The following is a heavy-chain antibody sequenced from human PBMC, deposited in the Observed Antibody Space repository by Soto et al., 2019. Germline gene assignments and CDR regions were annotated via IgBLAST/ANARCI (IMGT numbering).Heavy chain of an antibody. Sequence: ASVKVSCKASGGTFSSYAISWVRQAPGQGLEWMGAISPHNFNTNYAQKFRGRVTLTTEKSTNTAYMDLRSLTSDDTAVYYCATDEGGYDILNGSYKATHFAYWGQPVPVTVSS. V-gene: IGHV1-18*01. J-gene: IGHJ4*02. CDR3: ATDEGGYDILNGSYKATHFAY. D-gene: IGHD3-9*01. CDR1: GGTFSSYA. CDR2: ISPHNFNT.